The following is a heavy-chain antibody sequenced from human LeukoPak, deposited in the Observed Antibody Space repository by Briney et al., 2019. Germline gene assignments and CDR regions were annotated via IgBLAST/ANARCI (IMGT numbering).Heavy chain of an antibody. D-gene: IGHD6-19*01. CDR1: GGSFSGYY. CDR2: INHSGST. Sequence: SETLSLTCDVYGGSFSGYYWSWIRQPPGKGLEWIGEINHSGSTNYNPSLKSRVTISVDTSKNQLSLKLSAVTAADTAVYYCARVGRQWLVKWFDPWGQGTLVTVSS. J-gene: IGHJ5*02. V-gene: IGHV4-34*01. CDR3: ARVGRQWLVKWFDP.